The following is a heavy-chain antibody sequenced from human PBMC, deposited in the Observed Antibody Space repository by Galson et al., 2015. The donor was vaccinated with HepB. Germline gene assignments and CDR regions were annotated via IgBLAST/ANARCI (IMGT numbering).Heavy chain of an antibody. V-gene: IGHV3-48*02. CDR1: GFTFSSYT. D-gene: IGHD2-2*01. CDR2: ISSTGTTM. Sequence: SLRLSCAASGFTFSSYTMTWVRQAPGKGLESVSYISSTGTTMYYADSVKGRFTISRDNAKNSLYLQMHSLRDEDTAVYYCARAAFGSNSDWYFDLWGRGTLVTVSS. J-gene: IGHJ2*01. CDR3: ARAAFGSNSDWYFDL.